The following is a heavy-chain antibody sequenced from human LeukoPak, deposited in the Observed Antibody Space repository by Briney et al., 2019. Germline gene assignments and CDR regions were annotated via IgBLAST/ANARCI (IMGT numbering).Heavy chain of an antibody. CDR1: GFTFSSYA. CDR2: ISYDGSIK. Sequence: GGSLRLSCAASGFTFSSYAMHWVRQAPGKGLEWVAVISYDGSIKYYADSVKGRFTISRDNSKNTLYLQMNSLRAEDTAVYYCARGSLWLQLDYWGQGTLVTVSS. D-gene: IGHD5-24*01. CDR3: ARGSLWLQLDY. J-gene: IGHJ4*02. V-gene: IGHV3-30-3*01.